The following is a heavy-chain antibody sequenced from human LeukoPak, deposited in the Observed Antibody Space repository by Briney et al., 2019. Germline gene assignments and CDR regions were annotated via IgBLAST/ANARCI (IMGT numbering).Heavy chain of an antibody. J-gene: IGHJ5*02. CDR3: ARGLPYSGSYYGAGRNWFDP. Sequence: SETLSLTCSVSGASISSGSNYWGWIRQPPGKTLEWIGSIYSSGSTNYNPSLKSRVTISVDTSKNQFSLKLSSVTAADTAVYYCARGLPYSGSYYGAGRNWFDPWGQGTLVTVSS. D-gene: IGHD1-26*01. CDR1: GASISSGSNY. CDR2: IYSSGST. V-gene: IGHV4-39*07.